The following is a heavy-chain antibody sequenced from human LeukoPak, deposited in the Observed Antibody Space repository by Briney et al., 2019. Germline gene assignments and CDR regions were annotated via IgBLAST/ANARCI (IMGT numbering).Heavy chain of an antibody. CDR3: APICSSGNCFQTRFDY. CDR1: GFTFSDYY. CDR2: ISSSGASI. J-gene: IGHJ4*02. V-gene: IGHV3-11*04. D-gene: IGHD3-22*01. Sequence: GGSLRLSCAASGFTFSDYYMSWIRQAPGKGLEWVSFISSSGASIYYADSVKGRFTVSRDNAKNSLYLQMNSLGVEDTAMYYCAPICSSGNCFQTRFDYWGQGTLVTVSS.